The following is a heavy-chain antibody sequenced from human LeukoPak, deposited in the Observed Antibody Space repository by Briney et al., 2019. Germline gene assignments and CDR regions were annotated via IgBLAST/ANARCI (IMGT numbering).Heavy chain of an antibody. CDR1: GYTLTELS. D-gene: IGHD6-19*01. CDR3: ATRGSEFQWLVRGDDAFDI. Sequence: ASVKVSCKVSGYTLTELSMHWVRQAPGKGLEWMGGFDPEDGETIYAQKFQGRVTMTEDTSTDTAYMELSSLRSEDTAVYYCATRGSEFQWLVRGDDAFDIWGQGTMVTVSS. CDR2: FDPEDGET. J-gene: IGHJ3*02. V-gene: IGHV1-24*01.